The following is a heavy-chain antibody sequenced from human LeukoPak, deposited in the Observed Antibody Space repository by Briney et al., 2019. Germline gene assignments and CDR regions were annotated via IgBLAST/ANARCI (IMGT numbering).Heavy chain of an antibody. V-gene: IGHV4-59*01. CDR3: ARALDYYMDV. Sequence: SETLSLTCTVSGGSISSYYWSWIRRPPGKGLEWIGYIYYSGSTNYNPSLKSRVTISVDTSKNQFSLKLSSVTAADTAVYYCARALDYYMDVWGKGTTVTVSS. CDR2: IYYSGST. CDR1: GGSISSYY. J-gene: IGHJ6*03.